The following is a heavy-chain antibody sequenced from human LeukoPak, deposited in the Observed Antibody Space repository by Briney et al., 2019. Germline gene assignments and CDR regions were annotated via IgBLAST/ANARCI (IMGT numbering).Heavy chain of an antibody. CDR3: AILPRDY. J-gene: IGHJ4*02. Sequence: SETLSLTCAVYGGCFSGYYWSWIRQPPGKGLEWIGEINHSGSTNYNPSLKSRVTISVDTSKNQFSLKLSSATAADTAVYYCAILPRDYWGQGTLVTVSS. V-gene: IGHV4-34*01. CDR2: INHSGST. CDR1: GGCFSGYY.